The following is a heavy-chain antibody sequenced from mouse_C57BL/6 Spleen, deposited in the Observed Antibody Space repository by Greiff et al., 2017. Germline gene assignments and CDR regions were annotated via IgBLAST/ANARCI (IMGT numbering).Heavy chain of an antibody. CDR3: ARSKYYGSSYWDFDG. CDR1: GYAFSSSW. D-gene: IGHD1-1*01. Sequence: QVQLKESGPELVKPGASVKISCKASGYAFSSSWMHWVKQRPGKGLEWIGRIYPGDGDTNYNGKFKGKATLTADKSSSTAYMQLSSLTSEDSAVYFCARSKYYGSSYWDFDGWGTGTTVTVSS. V-gene: IGHV1-82*01. CDR2: IYPGDGDT. J-gene: IGHJ1*03.